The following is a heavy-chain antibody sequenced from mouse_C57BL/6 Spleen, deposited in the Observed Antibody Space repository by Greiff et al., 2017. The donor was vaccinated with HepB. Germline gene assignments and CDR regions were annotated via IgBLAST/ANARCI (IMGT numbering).Heavy chain of an antibody. V-gene: IGHV1-50*01. CDR1: GYTFTSYW. J-gene: IGHJ2*01. CDR2: IDPSDSYT. Sequence: VQLQQPGAELVKPGASVKLSCKASGYTFTSYWMQWVKQRPGQGLEWIGEIDPSDSYTNYNQKFKGKATLTVDTSSSTAYMQLSSLTSEDSAVYYCARRGAAPLDYWGQGTTLTVSS. CDR3: ARRGAAPLDY. D-gene: IGHD6-1*01.